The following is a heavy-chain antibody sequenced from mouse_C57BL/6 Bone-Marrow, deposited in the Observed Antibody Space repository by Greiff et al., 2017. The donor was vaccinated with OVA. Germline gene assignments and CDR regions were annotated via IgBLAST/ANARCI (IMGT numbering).Heavy chain of an antibody. CDR1: GFSLTSYG. D-gene: IGHD2-3*01. V-gene: IGHV2-6*03. CDR2: IWSDGST. CDR3: ARPLYDGYSYYYAMDY. Sequence: VKLVESGPGLVAPSQSLSITCTVSGFSLTSYGVHWVRQPPGKGLEWLVVIWSDGSTTYNSALKSRLSISKDNSKSQVFLKMNSLQTDDTAMYYCARPLYDGYSYYYAMDYWGQGTSVTVSS. J-gene: IGHJ4*01.